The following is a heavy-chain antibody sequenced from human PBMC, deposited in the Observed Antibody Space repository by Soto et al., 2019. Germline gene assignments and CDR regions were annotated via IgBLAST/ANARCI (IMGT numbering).Heavy chain of an antibody. J-gene: IGHJ4*02. V-gene: IGHV3-21*01. Sequence: GGSLRLSCTVSGFAFNNYGINWVRQAPGQGLEWVSSISKSDYTYYSDPVKGRFTISRDNAKNSVSLQMNTLRVEDTAVYYCAREDSIIIPAVSDFWGQGTRVTVAS. D-gene: IGHD2-2*01. CDR3: AREDSIIIPAVSDF. CDR2: ISKSDYT. CDR1: GFAFNNYG.